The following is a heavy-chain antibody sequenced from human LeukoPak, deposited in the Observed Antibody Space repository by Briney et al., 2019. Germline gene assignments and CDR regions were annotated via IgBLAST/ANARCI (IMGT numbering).Heavy chain of an antibody. Sequence: SVKVFCKASGRTFSSYAISWVRQAPGQGREWMGGIIPLFGTANYAQKFQGRVTITADESTSTAYMELSSLRSEDTAVYYCARDWPDIVVVPAAWGGMDVWGKGTTVTVSS. CDR3: ARDWPDIVVVPAAWGGMDV. D-gene: IGHD2-2*01. J-gene: IGHJ6*04. CDR2: IIPLFGTA. V-gene: IGHV1-69*13. CDR1: GRTFSSYA.